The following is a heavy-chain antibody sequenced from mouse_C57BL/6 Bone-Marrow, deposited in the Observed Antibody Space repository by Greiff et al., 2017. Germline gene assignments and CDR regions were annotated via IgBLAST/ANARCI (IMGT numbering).Heavy chain of an antibody. V-gene: IGHV3-8*01. D-gene: IGHD1-1*02. CDR3: ARSSLFWGWYFDV. Sequence: EVQGVESGPGLAKPSQTLSLTCSVTGYSITSDYWNWIRKFPGNKLEYMGYISYSGSTYYNPSRKSRISITRDTSKNQYYLQLNSVTTEDTATYYCARSSLFWGWYFDVWGTGTTVTVSS. CDR2: ISYSGST. J-gene: IGHJ1*03. CDR1: GYSITSDY.